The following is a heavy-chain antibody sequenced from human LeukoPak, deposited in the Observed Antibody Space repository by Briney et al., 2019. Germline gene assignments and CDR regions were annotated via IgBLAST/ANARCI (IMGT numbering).Heavy chain of an antibody. D-gene: IGHD3-22*01. J-gene: IGHJ3*02. Sequence: PGGSLRLSCAASGFTFSSYAMSWVRQAPGKGLEGVSAISGSGGSTYYADSVKGWFTIYRDNSKNTLYLQMNSLRVEDTAVYYCAKPDSSGYHDAFDIWGQGAMVTVSS. CDR2: ISGSGGST. V-gene: IGHV3-23*01. CDR3: AKPDSSGYHDAFDI. CDR1: GFTFSSYA.